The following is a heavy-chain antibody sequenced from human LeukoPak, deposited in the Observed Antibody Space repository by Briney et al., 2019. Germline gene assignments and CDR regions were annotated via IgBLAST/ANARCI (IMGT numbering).Heavy chain of an antibody. CDR1: GYTFTGYY. J-gene: IGHJ4*02. Sequence: ASVKVSCKASGYTFTGYYMHWVRQAPGQGLEWVAWINPNSGGTHYAQKFQGTVTMHRDTSISTAYMERRRLRSDDTAVYYCARDRYLAAAGPDYWGQGTLVTVSS. CDR3: ARDRYLAAAGPDY. D-gene: IGHD6-13*01. V-gene: IGHV1-2*02. CDR2: INPNSGGT.